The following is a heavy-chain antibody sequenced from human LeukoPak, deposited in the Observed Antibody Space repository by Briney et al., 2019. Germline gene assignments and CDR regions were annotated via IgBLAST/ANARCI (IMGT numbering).Heavy chain of an antibody. CDR1: GGSISSGDYY. CDR3: ATCSMVRGVITFDY. J-gene: IGHJ4*02. D-gene: IGHD3-10*01. Sequence: SETLSLTCTVSGGSISSGDYYWSWVRQSPGKGLEWIGYIYYSGSTYYNPSLKSRVTISVDTSKNQFSLKLSSVTAADTAVYYCATCSMVRGVITFDYWGQGTLVTVSS. V-gene: IGHV4-30-4*01. CDR2: IYYSGST.